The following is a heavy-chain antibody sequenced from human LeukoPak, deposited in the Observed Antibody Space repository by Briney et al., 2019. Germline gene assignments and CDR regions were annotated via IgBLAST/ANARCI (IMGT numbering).Heavy chain of an antibody. V-gene: IGHV3-33*01. CDR3: ARALNTELDYGDYDAGDYYYYYGMDV. D-gene: IGHD4-17*01. CDR1: GFTFSSYG. CDR2: IRYDGSNK. J-gene: IGHJ6*02. Sequence: GRPLRLSCAASGFTFSSYGMHWVRQAPGKGLEWVAVIRYDGSNKYYADSVKGRFTTSRDNSKKALYLQMNSLSAEDTAVYYCARALNTELDYGDYDAGDYYYYYGMDVWGQGTTVTVSS.